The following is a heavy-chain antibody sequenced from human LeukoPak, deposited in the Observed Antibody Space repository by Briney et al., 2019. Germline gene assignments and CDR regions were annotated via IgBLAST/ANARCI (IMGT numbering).Heavy chain of an antibody. CDR1: GFTFSGYA. Sequence: PGGSLRLSCAGAGFTFSGYAMTRVRQAPGKGLEWISYIHETSSPIFYADSVKGRFTVSRDNAKKSLYLQMNNLRAEDTAVYYCARGLGSSWLYLWGQGTLVTVSS. D-gene: IGHD6-13*01. CDR2: IHETSSPI. V-gene: IGHV3-48*01. J-gene: IGHJ5*02. CDR3: ARGLGSSWLYL.